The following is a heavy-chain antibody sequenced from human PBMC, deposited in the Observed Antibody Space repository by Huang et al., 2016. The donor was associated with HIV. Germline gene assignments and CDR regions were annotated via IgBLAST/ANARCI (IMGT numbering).Heavy chain of an antibody. CDR2: INHRGKS. V-gene: IGHV4-34*02. Sequence: QVQLQQWGTGLLKPSETLSLKCAVYGGSFSNYYWSWIRQSPGKGPEWIGEINHRGKSTHNPSLRSRITMYIDTSKSQVYLNLTSVTTADTGVYYCARPKMIDGTPDSSWNYFDSWGQGTLVIVSS. D-gene: IGHD2-21*01. CDR3: ARPKMIDGTPDSSWNYFDS. J-gene: IGHJ4*02. CDR1: GGSFSNYY.